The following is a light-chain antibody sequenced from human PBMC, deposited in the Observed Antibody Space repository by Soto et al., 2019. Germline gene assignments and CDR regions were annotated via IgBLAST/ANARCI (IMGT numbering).Light chain of an antibody. CDR1: QSVSSS. V-gene: IGKV3-11*01. CDR2: AAS. CDR3: QQRSDWPPSLT. Sequence: EIVLTQSPATLSLSPGERATLSCRASQSVSSSLAWYQQKPGQAPRLLIYAASNRATGIPTRFSGSGSGSDFTLTISSLEPEDFGVDYCQQRSDWPPSLTFGGGTKVEIK. J-gene: IGKJ4*01.